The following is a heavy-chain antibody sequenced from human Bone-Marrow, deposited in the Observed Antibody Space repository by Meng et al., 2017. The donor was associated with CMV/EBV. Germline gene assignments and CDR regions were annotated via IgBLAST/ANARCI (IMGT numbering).Heavy chain of an antibody. CDR3: ARDLAVAGRGAYYPPGDLYYYYGMNF. CDR1: GGTFSSYA. V-gene: IGHV1-69*05. J-gene: IGHJ6*02. D-gene: IGHD6-19*01. Sequence: SVKVSCKASGGTFSSYAISWVRQAPGQGLEWMGGIIPIFGTANYAQKFQGRVTITTDESTSTAYMELSSLRSEDTAVYYCARDLAVAGRGAYYPPGDLYYYYGMNFWGRGTTVTVSS. CDR2: IIPIFGTA.